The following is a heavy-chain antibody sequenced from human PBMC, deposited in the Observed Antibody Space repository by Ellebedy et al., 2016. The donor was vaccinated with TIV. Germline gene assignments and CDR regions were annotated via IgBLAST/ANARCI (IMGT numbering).Heavy chain of an antibody. J-gene: IGHJ5*02. Sequence: GGSLRLXCAASGFTFSSYSMNWVRQAPGKGLEWVSSISSSSSYIYYADSVKGRFTISRDNAKNSLYLQMNSLRAEDTAVYYCARYIVAHTNWFDPWGQGTLVTVSS. V-gene: IGHV3-21*01. CDR3: ARYIVAHTNWFDP. CDR1: GFTFSSYS. D-gene: IGHD5-12*01. CDR2: ISSSSSYI.